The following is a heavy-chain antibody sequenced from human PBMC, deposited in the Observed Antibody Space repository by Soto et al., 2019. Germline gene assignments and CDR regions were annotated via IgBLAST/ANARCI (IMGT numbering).Heavy chain of an antibody. CDR1: GYTFTSYG. CDR2: ISAYNGNT. D-gene: IGHD2-2*01. Sequence: GASVKVSCKASGYTFTSYGISWVRQAPGQGLEWMGWISAYNGNTNYAQKLQGRVTMTTDTSTSTAYMGLRSLRSDDTAVYYRARERGAAVVPAANEYYYYYGMDVGGQGTTVTVSS. J-gene: IGHJ6*02. CDR3: ARERGAAVVPAANEYYYYYGMDV. V-gene: IGHV1-18*01.